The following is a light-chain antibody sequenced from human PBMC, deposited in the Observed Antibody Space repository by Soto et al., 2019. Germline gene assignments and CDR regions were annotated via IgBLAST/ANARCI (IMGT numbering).Light chain of an antibody. CDR3: QQYGSSPLT. Sequence: EIVMTQSPATLSLSPGERATLSCRASQSVSSYLAWYQQKPGQAPRLLIYGASSRATGIPDRFSGSGSGTDFTPTISRLEPEDFAVYYCQQYGSSPLTFGGGTKVDIK. J-gene: IGKJ4*01. CDR1: QSVSSY. V-gene: IGKV3-20*01. CDR2: GAS.